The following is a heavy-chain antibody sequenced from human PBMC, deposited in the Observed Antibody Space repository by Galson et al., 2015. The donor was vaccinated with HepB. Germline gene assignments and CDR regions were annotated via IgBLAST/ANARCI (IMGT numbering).Heavy chain of an antibody. CDR3: ARALLRRFGVVTIDY. J-gene: IGHJ4*02. Sequence: SLRLSCAASGFTFSSYSMNWVRQAPGKGLEWVSSISSSSTYIYYADSVEGRFTISRDNAKNSLYLQMNSLRAEDTAVYYCARALLRRFGVVTIDYWGQGTLVTVSS. D-gene: IGHD3-3*01. CDR1: GFTFSSYS. V-gene: IGHV3-21*01. CDR2: ISSSSTYI.